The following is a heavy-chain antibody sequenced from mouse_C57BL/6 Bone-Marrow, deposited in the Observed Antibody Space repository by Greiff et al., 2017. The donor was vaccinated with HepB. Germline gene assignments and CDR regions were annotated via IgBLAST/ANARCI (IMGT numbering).Heavy chain of an antibody. CDR1: GYTFTSYG. CDR2: IYHRSGNT. D-gene: IGHD1-1*01. Sequence: VQLQQSGAELARPGASVKLSCKASGYTFTSYGISWVKQRTGQGLEWIGEIYHRSGNTYYNEKFKGKATLTADKSSSTAYMELRSLTSEDSAVYFCARKAVVKYFDVWGTGTAVTVSS. V-gene: IGHV1-81*01. J-gene: IGHJ1*03. CDR3: ARKAVVKYFDV.